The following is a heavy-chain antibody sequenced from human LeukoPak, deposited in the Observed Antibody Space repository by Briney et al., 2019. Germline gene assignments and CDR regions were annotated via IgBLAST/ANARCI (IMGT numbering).Heavy chain of an antibody. J-gene: IGHJ4*02. CDR1: GFTFSSYG. CDR2: ISSSSGYI. V-gene: IGHV3-21*04. Sequence: GGSLRLSCAASGFTFSSYGMNWVRQAPGKGLEWFACISSSSGYIYYADALNGRFTISRDNAKTSLYLKMKSLRAEDTAVYYCAQGRGLLFGETYWGQGTLVTVSS. CDR3: AQGRGLLFGETY. D-gene: IGHD3-10*01.